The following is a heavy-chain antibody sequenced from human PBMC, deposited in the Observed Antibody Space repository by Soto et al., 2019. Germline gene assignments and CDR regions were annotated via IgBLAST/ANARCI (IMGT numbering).Heavy chain of an antibody. Sequence: QVLLVQSGAEVKKPGSLVKVSCKVSGGSFSTYTLTWVRQAPGQGLEWMGGIIPMFGIINYAQKFQGRVTITADRSTTTAYMELISLRSDDTAVYYCAILTPITGVYWGQGAQVTVSS. CDR1: GGSFSTYT. CDR3: AILTPITGVY. J-gene: IGHJ4*02. D-gene: IGHD5-12*01. CDR2: IIPMFGII. V-gene: IGHV1-69*17.